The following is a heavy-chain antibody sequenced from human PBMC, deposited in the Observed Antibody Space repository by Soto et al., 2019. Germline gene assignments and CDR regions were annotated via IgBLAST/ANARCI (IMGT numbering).Heavy chain of an antibody. CDR1: GFTFSSYA. V-gene: IGHV3-23*01. D-gene: IGHD3-22*01. CDR2: ISGSGGST. J-gene: IGHJ4*02. CDR3: AKVPHYYDSSGYSLDDY. Sequence: GGSLRRSCAGSGFTFSSYAMSWVRHGPGQGLEWVSAISGSGGSTYYADSVKGRFTISRDNSKNTRYLQMNSLRAEDTAVYYCAKVPHYYDSSGYSLDDYWGQGTLVTVSS.